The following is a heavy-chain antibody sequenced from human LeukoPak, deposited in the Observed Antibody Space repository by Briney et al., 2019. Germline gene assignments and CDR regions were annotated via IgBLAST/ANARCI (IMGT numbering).Heavy chain of an antibody. J-gene: IGHJ4*02. CDR3: ARIAASGTYFDY. D-gene: IGHD6-13*01. V-gene: IGHV3-11*04. Sequence: PGGSLRLSCAASGFTFSDYYMSWIRQAPGKGLEWVSYISSSGSTINYADSMKGRFTISRDNAKNSLYLQMNSLRAEDTAVYYCARIAASGTYFDYWGQGTLVTVSS. CDR2: ISSSGSTI. CDR1: GFTFSDYY.